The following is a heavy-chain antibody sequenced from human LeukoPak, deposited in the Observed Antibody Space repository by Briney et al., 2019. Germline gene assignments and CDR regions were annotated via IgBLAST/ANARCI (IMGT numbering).Heavy chain of an antibody. J-gene: IGHJ4*02. V-gene: IGHV3-21*01. Sequence: PGGSLRLSCAASGFTFSSYSMNWARQAPGKGLEWVSSISSSSSYIYYADSVKGRFTISRDNAKNSLYLQMNSLRAEDTAVYYCARDLSGSYYSTRYFDYWGQGTLVTVSS. CDR2: ISSSSSYI. D-gene: IGHD1-26*01. CDR1: GFTFSSYS. CDR3: ARDLSGSYYSTRYFDY.